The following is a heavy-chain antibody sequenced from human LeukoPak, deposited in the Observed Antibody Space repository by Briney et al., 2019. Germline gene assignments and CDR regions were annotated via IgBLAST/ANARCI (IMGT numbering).Heavy chain of an antibody. CDR2: IIPILGIA. CDR1: GGTFSSYA. CDR3: ARDYISYSSGWYFDY. V-gene: IGHV1-69*04. Sequence: GASVKVSCKASGGTFSSYAISWVRQAPGQGLGWMGRIIPILGIANYAQKFQGRVTITADKSTSTAYMELSSLRSEDTAVYYCARDYISYSSGWYFDYWGQGTLVTVSS. D-gene: IGHD6-19*01. J-gene: IGHJ4*02.